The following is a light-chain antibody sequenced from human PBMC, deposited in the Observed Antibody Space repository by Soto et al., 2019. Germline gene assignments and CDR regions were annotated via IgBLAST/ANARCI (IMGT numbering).Light chain of an antibody. V-gene: IGLV2-23*02. CDR1: SSDVGGYKF. CDR2: EVS. CDR3: CSFAGSNSWV. J-gene: IGLJ3*02. Sequence: QSALTQPASVSGSPGQSITISCTGTSSDVGGYKFVSWYQQHPGTAPKLMIYEVSNRPSGVSSRFSGSKSGNTASLTISGLQAEDEAAYYCCSFAGSNSWVFGGGTKLTVL.